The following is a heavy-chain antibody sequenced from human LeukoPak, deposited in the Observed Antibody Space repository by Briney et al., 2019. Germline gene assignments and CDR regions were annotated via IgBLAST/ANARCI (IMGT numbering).Heavy chain of an antibody. J-gene: IGHJ6*02. CDR1: GGSISSISSNNYH. Sequence: PSETLSLTCIVSGGSISSISSNNYHWGWIRQPPGKGLEWIGSIYYSGSTYYNPPLKSRVTISVDTSKNQFSLKLSSVTAADTALYYCAREMGVVTAHGIDVWGQGTTVTVSS. D-gene: IGHD4-23*01. CDR3: AREMGVVTAHGIDV. V-gene: IGHV4-39*02. CDR2: IYYSGST.